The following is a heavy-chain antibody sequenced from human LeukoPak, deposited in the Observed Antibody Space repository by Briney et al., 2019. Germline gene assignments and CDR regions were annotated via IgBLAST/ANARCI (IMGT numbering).Heavy chain of an antibody. CDR3: AKWKYSNSGIDDY. CDR1: GFTFSSYA. D-gene: IGHD6-6*01. CDR2: ISGSGDNT. Sequence: GGSLRLPCAASGFTFSSYAMSWVRQVPGKGLEWVSVISGSGDNTYYADSVKGRFTISRDNSKNMLYLQMNSLRAEDTAVYYCAKWKYSNSGIDDYWGQGTLVTVSS. J-gene: IGHJ4*02. V-gene: IGHV3-23*01.